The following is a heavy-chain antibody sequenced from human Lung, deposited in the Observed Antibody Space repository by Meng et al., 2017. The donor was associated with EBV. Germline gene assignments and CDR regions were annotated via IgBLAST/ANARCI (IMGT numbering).Heavy chain of an antibody. CDR3: AIPDSSGWGGGS. D-gene: IGHD6-19*01. Sequence: VAGGVGLVKPGGALRLSCVASGLTVSGYNIDWVRQAPGKGLEWVSSISPTSSHIYYADSVKGRFTISRDNAKNSVFLQMNSLRVEDTAVYYCAIPDSSGWGGGSWGQGTLVTVSS. V-gene: IGHV3-21*01. J-gene: IGHJ5*02. CDR1: GLTVSGYN. CDR2: ISPTSSHI.